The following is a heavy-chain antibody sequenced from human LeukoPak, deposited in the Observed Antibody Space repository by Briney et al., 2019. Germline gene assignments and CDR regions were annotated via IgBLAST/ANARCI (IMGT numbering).Heavy chain of an antibody. J-gene: IGHJ4*02. D-gene: IGHD5-24*01. CDR2: IYYSGST. CDR1: GGSNSRYY. V-gene: IGHV4-59*01. CDR3: ARHLRDGYNEGEFDY. Sequence: PETLFLTCTVSGGSNSRYYWSWMRQPPGKGLEEIGYIYYSGSTNYNPSLKSRVTISVDTSKNQFTLKLSSVTAADTAVYYCARHLRDGYNEGEFDYWGQGTLVT.